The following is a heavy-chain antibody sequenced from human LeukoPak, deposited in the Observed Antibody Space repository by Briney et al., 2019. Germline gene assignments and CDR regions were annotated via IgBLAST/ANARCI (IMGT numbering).Heavy chain of an antibody. J-gene: IGHJ5*02. Sequence: PGGSLRLSCAASGFTVSSSYMSWVRQAPGKGLEWVSVISGSGDSTNYADSVKGRFTVSRDNSKNMLYLQMNILRAEDTAVYYCAKGETYYDFWSGYTSLKWFDPWGQGTLVTVSS. CDR1: GFTVSSSY. V-gene: IGHV3-23*01. CDR3: AKGETYYDFWSGYTSLKWFDP. CDR2: ISGSGDST. D-gene: IGHD3-3*01.